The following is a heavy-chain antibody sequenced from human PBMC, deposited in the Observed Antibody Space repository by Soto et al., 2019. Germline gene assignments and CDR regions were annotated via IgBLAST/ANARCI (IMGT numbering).Heavy chain of an antibody. D-gene: IGHD2-2*03. CDR1: GGSISSSSYY. J-gene: IGHJ4*02. Sequence: SETLSLTCTVSGGSISSSSYYWGWIRQPPGKGLEWIGSIYYSGSTYYNPSLKSRVTISVDTSKNQFSLKLSSVTAADTAVYYCARLLDIVDEWGQGTLVTVSS. CDR2: IYYSGST. CDR3: ARLLDIVDE. V-gene: IGHV4-39*01.